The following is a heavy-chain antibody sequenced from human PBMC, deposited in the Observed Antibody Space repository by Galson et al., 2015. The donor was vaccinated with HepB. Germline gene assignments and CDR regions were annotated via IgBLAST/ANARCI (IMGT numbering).Heavy chain of an antibody. Sequence: QSGAEVKKPGESLRISCKGSGYSFTSYWISWVRQMPGKGLEWMGRIDPSDSYTNYSPSFQGHVTISADKSLSTAYLQWSSLEASDTAMYYCARMDCSGGSCYSFDPWGQGTLGTVSS. CDR1: GYSFTSYW. D-gene: IGHD2-15*01. CDR3: ARMDCSGGSCYSFDP. V-gene: IGHV5-10-1*01. CDR2: IDPSDSYT. J-gene: IGHJ5*02.